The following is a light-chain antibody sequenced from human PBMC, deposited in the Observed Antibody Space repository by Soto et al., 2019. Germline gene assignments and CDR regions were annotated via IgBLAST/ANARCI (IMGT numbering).Light chain of an antibody. J-gene: IGKJ4*01. Sequence: EIVLTQSPGTLSLSPGERATLSCRASQSVSSSYLAWYQQKPGQAPRLLIYNTSSRATGIPDRFSGSGSGTDFTLTISRLELEDFVVYSCKQYGSSLLTFGGGTKV. CDR3: KQYGSSLLT. CDR1: QSVSSSY. CDR2: NTS. V-gene: IGKV3-20*01.